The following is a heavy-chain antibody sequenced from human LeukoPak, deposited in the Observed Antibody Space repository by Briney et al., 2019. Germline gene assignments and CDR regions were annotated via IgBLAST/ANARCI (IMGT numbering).Heavy chain of an antibody. Sequence: SETLSLTCTVSGGPISSSSYYWGRIRQPPGKGLEWIGAIYYSGITYYNPSLKSRVTISVDTSKNQFSLKLNSVTAADTAVYYCKGYSYAFDIWGQGTMVTVSS. CDR1: GGPISSSSYY. CDR2: IYYSGIT. J-gene: IGHJ3*02. D-gene: IGHD5-18*01. CDR3: KGYSYAFDI. V-gene: IGHV4-39*01.